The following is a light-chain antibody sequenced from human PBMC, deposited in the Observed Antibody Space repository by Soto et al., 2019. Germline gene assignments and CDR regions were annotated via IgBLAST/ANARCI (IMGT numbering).Light chain of an antibody. CDR2: GAS. J-gene: IGKJ1*01. CDR1: QSVGSSY. CDR3: QQYINSPWK. Sequence: EVVLTQSPGTLSLSPGERATLSCGASQSVGSSYLAWYQQKPGQAPRLLIYGASTSATGIPDRFSGSGSGTEYTLTISRLEPEDFAVYYGQQYINSPWKFGQGTKVES. V-gene: IGKV3-20*01.